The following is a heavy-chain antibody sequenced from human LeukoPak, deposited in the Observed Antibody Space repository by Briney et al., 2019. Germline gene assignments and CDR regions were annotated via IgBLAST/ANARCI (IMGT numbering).Heavy chain of an antibody. V-gene: IGHV3-21*01. J-gene: IGHJ4*02. CDR3: AREPRRIAARLDY. D-gene: IGHD6-6*01. CDR1: GFTFSSYS. Sequence: GGCLRLSCAASGFTFSSYSMNWVRQAPGKGLEWVSSISSSSSYIYYADSVKGRFTISRDNAKNSLYLQMNSLRAEDTAVYYCAREPRRIAARLDYWGQGTLVTVSS. CDR2: ISSSSSYI.